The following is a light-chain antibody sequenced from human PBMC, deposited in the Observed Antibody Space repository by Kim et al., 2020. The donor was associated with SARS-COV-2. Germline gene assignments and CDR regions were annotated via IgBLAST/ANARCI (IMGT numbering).Light chain of an antibody. J-gene: IGKJ4*01. Sequence: EIVLTQSPATLSLSPGERATLSCRASQSISSFLAWYQQKPGQAPRLLIHDATNRATGIPARFSGSESGTDFTLTISSLEPEDFAGYYCQQRDSWPLTFGGGTKVDIK. CDR2: DAT. CDR1: QSISSF. V-gene: IGKV3-11*01. CDR3: QQRDSWPLT.